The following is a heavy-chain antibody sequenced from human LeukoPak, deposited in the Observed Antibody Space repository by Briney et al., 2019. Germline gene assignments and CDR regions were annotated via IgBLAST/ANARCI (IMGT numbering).Heavy chain of an antibody. CDR3: ARTYGGNAEYYYGMDV. CDR2: ISGSGGST. Sequence: GGSLRLSCAASGFTFSSYAMSWVRQAPGKGLEWVSAISGSGGSTYYADSVKGRFTISRDNAKNSLYLQMNSLRAEDTAVYYCARTYGGNAEYYYGMDVWGQGTTVTVSS. D-gene: IGHD4-23*01. J-gene: IGHJ6*02. V-gene: IGHV3-23*01. CDR1: GFTFSSYA.